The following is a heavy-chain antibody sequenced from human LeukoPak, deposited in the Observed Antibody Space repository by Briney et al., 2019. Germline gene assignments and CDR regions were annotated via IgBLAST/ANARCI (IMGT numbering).Heavy chain of an antibody. Sequence: GASVKVSCKASGGTFSSYAISWVRQALGQGLEWMGGIIPIFGTANYAQKFQGRVTITTDESTSTAYMELSSLRSEDTAVYYCAGRDYYGSGRSKNFDYWGQGTLVTVSS. D-gene: IGHD3-10*01. CDR2: IIPIFGTA. V-gene: IGHV1-69*05. CDR1: GGTFSSYA. CDR3: AGRDYYGSGRSKNFDY. J-gene: IGHJ4*02.